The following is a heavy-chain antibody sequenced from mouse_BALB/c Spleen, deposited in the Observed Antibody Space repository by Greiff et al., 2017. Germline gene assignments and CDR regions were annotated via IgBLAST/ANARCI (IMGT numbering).Heavy chain of an antibody. CDR2: ISDGGSYT. CDR3: ARGGPGYYFDY. J-gene: IGHJ2*01. Sequence: DVMLVESGGGLVKPGGSLKLSCAASGFTFSDYYMYWVRQTPEKRLEWVATISDGGSYTYYPDSVKGRFTISRDNAKNNLYLQMSSLKSEDTAMYYCARGGPGYYFDYWGQGTTLTVSS. D-gene: IGHD3-2*02. V-gene: IGHV5-4*02. CDR1: GFTFSDYY.